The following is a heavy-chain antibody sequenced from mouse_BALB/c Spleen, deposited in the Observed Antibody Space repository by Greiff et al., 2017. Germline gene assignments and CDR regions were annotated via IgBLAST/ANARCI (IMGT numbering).Heavy chain of an antibody. CDR3: AREDYYGSRGGYYAMDY. CDR2: IYPGGGYT. Sequence: QVQLKESGAELVRPGTSVKISCKASGYTFTNYWLGWVKQRPGHGLEWIGDIYPGGGYTNYNEKFKGKATLTADTSSSTAYMQLSSLTSEDSAVYFCAREDYYGSRGGYYAMDYWGQGTSVTVSS. J-gene: IGHJ4*01. D-gene: IGHD1-1*01. CDR1: GYTFTNYW. V-gene: IGHV1-63*02.